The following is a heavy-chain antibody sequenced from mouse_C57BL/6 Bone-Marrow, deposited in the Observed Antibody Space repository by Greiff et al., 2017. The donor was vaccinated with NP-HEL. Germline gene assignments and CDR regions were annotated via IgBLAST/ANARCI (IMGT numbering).Heavy chain of an antibody. CDR3: ARLGLRRGSAMDY. J-gene: IGHJ4*01. D-gene: IGHD2-4*01. CDR2: INPSSGYI. CDR1: AYTFPSYW. V-gene: IGHV1-7*01. Sequence: VQLQESGAELAKPGASVKLSCKASAYTFPSYWMPWVKQRPGQGLEWIGYINPSSGYIKYNQKFKDKATLTADKSSSTAYMQLSSLTYEDSAVYYCARLGLRRGSAMDYWGQGTSVTVSS.